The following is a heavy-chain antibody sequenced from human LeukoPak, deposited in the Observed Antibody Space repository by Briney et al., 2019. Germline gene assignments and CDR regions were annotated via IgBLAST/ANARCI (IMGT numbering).Heavy chain of an antibody. CDR1: GGSISSYY. CDR2: IYTSGST. V-gene: IGHV4-4*07. CDR3: ARGQVVGATTFYYYYMDV. J-gene: IGHJ6*03. D-gene: IGHD1-26*01. Sequence: SETLSLTCTASGGSISSYYWSWIRQPAGKGLEWIARIYTSGSTNYNPSLKSRVTMSVDTSKNQFSIKLRSVTAADTAVYYCARGQVVGATTFYYYYMDVWGKGTTVTVSS.